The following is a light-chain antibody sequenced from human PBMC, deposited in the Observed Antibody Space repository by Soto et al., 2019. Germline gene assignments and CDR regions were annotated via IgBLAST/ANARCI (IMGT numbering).Light chain of an antibody. J-gene: IGLJ1*01. V-gene: IGLV2-11*01. CDR2: DVS. CDR3: CSYAGSYTLYV. CDR1: SSDVGGYNY. Sequence: QSVLTQPRSVSGSPGQSVTISCTGTSSDVGGYNYVSWYQQHPGKAPKLMIYDVSKRPSGVPDCFSGSKSGNTASLTISGLQAEDEADYYCCSYAGSYTLYVFGTGTKGTVL.